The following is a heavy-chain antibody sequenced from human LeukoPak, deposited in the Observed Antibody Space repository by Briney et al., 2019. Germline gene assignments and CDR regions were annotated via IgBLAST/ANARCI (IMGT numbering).Heavy chain of an antibody. D-gene: IGHD5-18*01. Sequence: PGGSLRLSCAASGFTFSSYSMNWVRQAPGKGLEWVSSISSSSSYIYYADSVKGRFTISRDNAKNSLYLQMNSLRAEDTAVYYCARVGVDTAMVTPSGFDYWGQGTLVTVSS. CDR1: GFTFSSYS. CDR3: ARVGVDTAMVTPSGFDY. CDR2: ISSSSSYI. J-gene: IGHJ4*02. V-gene: IGHV3-21*01.